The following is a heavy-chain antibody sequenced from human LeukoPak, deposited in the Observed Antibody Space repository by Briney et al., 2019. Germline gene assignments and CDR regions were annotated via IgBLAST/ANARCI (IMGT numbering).Heavy chain of an antibody. CDR1: GFTVSSNY. V-gene: IGHV3-53*01. D-gene: IGHD3-10*01. J-gene: IGHJ5*02. CDR3: AREAYYYGYNWFDP. Sequence: PGGSLRLSCAASGFTVSSNYMSWVRQAPGKGLEWVSVIYSGGSTYYADSVKGRFTISRDNSKNTLYLQMNSLGAEDTAVYYCAREAYYYGYNWFDPWGQGTLVTVSS. CDR2: IYSGGST.